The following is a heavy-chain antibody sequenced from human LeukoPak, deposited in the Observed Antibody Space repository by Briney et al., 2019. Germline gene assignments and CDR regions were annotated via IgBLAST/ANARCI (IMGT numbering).Heavy chain of an antibody. V-gene: IGHV4-59*11. J-gene: IGHJ5*02. CDR1: GASISSHY. CDR2: IDNGGSP. D-gene: IGHD6-19*01. Sequence: SETLSLTCTISGASISSHYWSWIRQPPGKELEWIGYIDNGGSPKYSPSLRSRVTISVVTSRNQFSLKLNSVTAADTAVYYCARAVAAVEFDPWGQGTLVTVSS. CDR3: ARAVAAVEFDP.